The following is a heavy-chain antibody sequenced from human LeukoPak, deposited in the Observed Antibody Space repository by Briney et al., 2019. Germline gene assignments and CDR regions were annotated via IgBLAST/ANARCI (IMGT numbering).Heavy chain of an antibody. Sequence: ASVKVSCKASGYTFTGYYMHWVRQAPGQGLEWMGWINPNSGGTNYAQKFQGRVTMTRDTSISTAYMELSRLRSDDTAVYYCARDQSSSWYYYYGMDVWGQGTTVTVSS. J-gene: IGHJ6*02. D-gene: IGHD6-13*01. CDR1: GYTFTGYY. CDR3: ARDQSSSWYYYYGMDV. V-gene: IGHV1-2*02. CDR2: INPNSGGT.